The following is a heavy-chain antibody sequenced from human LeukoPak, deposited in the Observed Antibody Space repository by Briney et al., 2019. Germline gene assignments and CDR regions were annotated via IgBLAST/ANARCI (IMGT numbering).Heavy chain of an antibody. D-gene: IGHD4-17*01. CDR2: MHYSGST. V-gene: IGHV4-39*01. CDR1: GGSISSSSYY. Sequence: PSETLSLTCTVSGGSISSSSYYWAWIRHPPGKGLEWIGSMHYSGSTYSNPSLKSRVTISVDTSKNQFSLKMSSVTAADTAFYYCARQGDYNCGDYAHYWGQGTLVTVSS. J-gene: IGHJ4*02. CDR3: ARQGDYNCGDYAHY.